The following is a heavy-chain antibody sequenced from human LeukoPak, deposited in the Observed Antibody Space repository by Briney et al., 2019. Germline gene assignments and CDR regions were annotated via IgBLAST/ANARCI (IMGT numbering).Heavy chain of an antibody. D-gene: IGHD6-19*01. CDR1: GGTFSSYA. Sequence: SVKVSCKASGGTFSSYAISWVRQAPGQGLEWMGGIIPIFGTANYAQKFQGRVTITTDESTSTAYVELSSLRSEDTAVYYCARSSWYSSGWYENFDYWGQGTLVTVSS. J-gene: IGHJ4*02. CDR3: ARSSWYSSGWYENFDY. CDR2: IIPIFGTA. V-gene: IGHV1-69*05.